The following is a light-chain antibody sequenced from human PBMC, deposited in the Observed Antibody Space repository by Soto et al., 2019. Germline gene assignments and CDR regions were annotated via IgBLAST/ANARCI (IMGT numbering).Light chain of an antibody. CDR2: KVS. CDR1: QSLVHSYGNTY. CDR3: AQTIHRPWP. Sequence: DVVMTQSPLSLPVTLGQPASISCRSSQSLVHSYGNTYLNWFQQRPGQSPRRLIYKVSNRDSGVPDRFSGSGSGTDFTLKISRVEAEDVGVYYCAQTIHRPWPFAQGTKAAIK. V-gene: IGKV2-30*02. J-gene: IGKJ1*01.